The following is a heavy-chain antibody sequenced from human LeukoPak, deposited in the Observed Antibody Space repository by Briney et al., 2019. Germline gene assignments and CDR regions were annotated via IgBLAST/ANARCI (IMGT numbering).Heavy chain of an antibody. V-gene: IGHV3-30*04. D-gene: IGHD1-1*01. J-gene: IGHJ4*02. Sequence: GGSLRLSCAASGFTFSNYAMHWVRQAPGKGLEWVALISYDGSNKYFADSVKGRFTISRDNSKNTLYLQMNSLRAEDTAIYYCAKLENWGQGTLVTVSS. CDR3: AKLEN. CDR1: GFTFSNYA. CDR2: ISYDGSNK.